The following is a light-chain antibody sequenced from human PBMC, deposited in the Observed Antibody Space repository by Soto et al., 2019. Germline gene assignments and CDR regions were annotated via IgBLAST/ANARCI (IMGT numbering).Light chain of an antibody. CDR2: DAS. V-gene: IGKV1-33*01. CDR3: QQYDNLPLT. CDR1: QDINNY. J-gene: IGKJ4*01. Sequence: DIQLTQSPPSQSASAGDRVTITCQASQDINNYLNWYQQKPGKAPKLLIYDASTLETGVPSRFSGSGSGTDFTFTISSLQPEDFATYYCQQYDNLPLTFGGGTKVEIK.